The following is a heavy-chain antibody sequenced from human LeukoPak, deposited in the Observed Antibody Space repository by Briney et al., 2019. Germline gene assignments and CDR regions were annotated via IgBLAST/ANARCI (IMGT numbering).Heavy chain of an antibody. D-gene: IGHD3-22*01. CDR2: INHSGST. J-gene: IGHJ4*02. Sequence: PSETLSLTCTVSGGSISSYYWSWIRQPAGKGLEWIGEINHSGSTNYNPSLKSRVTISVDTSKNQFSLKLSSVTAADTAVYYCARVGRLYDSSGYYYDYWGQGTLVTVSS. CDR3: ARVGRLYDSSGYYYDY. CDR1: GGSISSYY. V-gene: IGHV4-34*01.